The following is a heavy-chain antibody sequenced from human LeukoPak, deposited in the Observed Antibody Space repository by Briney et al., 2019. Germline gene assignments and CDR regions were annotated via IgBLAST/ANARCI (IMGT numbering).Heavy chain of an antibody. V-gene: IGHV1-2*02. D-gene: IGHD3-3*01. J-gene: IGHJ6*03. CDR2: INPNSGGT. Sequence: ASVKVSCKASGYTFTGYYMHWVRQAPGQGLEWVGWINPNSGGTNYAQKFQGRVTMTRDTSISTAYMELSRLRSDDTAVYYCARGSVLRFLEWLKSDYYYYYYMDVWGKGTTVTVSS. CDR1: GYTFTGYY. CDR3: ARGSVLRFLEWLKSDYYYYYYMDV.